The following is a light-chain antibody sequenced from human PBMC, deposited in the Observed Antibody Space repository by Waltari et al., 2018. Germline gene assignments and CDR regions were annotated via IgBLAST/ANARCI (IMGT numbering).Light chain of an antibody. J-gene: IGKJ4*01. CDR2: WAS. CDR1: QSVLYRSNNKNY. CDR3: QQYYSKALT. V-gene: IGKV4-1*01. Sequence: DIVMTQSPDSLAVSLGERATINCKSSQSVLYRSNNKNYLAWYQQKAGQPPKLLIYWASTRESGVPDRFSGRGSGTDFTLTISSLQAEDVAIYYCQQYYSKALTFGGGTKVEIK.